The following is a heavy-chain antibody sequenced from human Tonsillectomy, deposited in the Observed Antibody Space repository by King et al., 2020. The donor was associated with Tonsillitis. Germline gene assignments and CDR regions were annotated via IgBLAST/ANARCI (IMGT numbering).Heavy chain of an antibody. CDR1: GFTFSSYE. V-gene: IGHV3-48*03. CDR2: ITSSGSKI. Sequence: VQLVESGGGLVQPGVSLKLSCAASGFTFSSYEMNWVRQAPGKGLEWVSYITSSGSKIYYADSVKGRFTISRDNAKNTLSLQMNSLRAEDTAVYYCARENSISGFYYYGMDVCGPGTTVTVSS. D-gene: IGHD2/OR15-2a*01. CDR3: ARENSISGFYYYGMDV. J-gene: IGHJ6*02.